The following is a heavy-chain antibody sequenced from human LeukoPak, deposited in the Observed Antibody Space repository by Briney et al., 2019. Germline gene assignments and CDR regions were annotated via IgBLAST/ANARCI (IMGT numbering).Heavy chain of an antibody. D-gene: IGHD2-2*01. J-gene: IGHJ6*02. CDR3: ARGDVEVVVPAAIYYYGMDV. V-gene: IGHV3-33*01. Sequence: PGGSLRLSCAASGFTFSSYGMHWVRQAPGKGLEWVAVIWYDGSNKYYADSVKGRFTISRDNSKNTLYLQMNSLRAEDTAVYYCARGDVEVVVPAAIYYYGMDVWGQGTTVTVSS. CDR1: GFTFSSYG. CDR2: IWYDGSNK.